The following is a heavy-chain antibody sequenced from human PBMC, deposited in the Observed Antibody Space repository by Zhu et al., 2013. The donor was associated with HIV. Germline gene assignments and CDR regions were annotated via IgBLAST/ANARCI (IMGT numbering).Heavy chain of an antibody. D-gene: IGHD2-15*01. V-gene: IGHV3-74*02. Sequence: EVQLVESGGGLVQPGGSLRLSCAASGFTFSSRWMHWVRQVPGKGLVWVTRINNDGSSTGYADSVKGRFTISRDNAKNTVFLQMNSLRVEDTAVYYCGRSTPPDYWGQGSLVTVSS. CDR1: GFTFSSRW. CDR3: GRSTPPDY. J-gene: IGHJ4*02. CDR2: INNDGSST.